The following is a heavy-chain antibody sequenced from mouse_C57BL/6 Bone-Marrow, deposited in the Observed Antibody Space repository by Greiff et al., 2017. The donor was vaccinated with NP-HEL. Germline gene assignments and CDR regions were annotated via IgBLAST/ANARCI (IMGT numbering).Heavy chain of an antibody. CDR3: ARSDYSNYGGFAY. V-gene: IGHV1-69*01. J-gene: IGHJ3*01. Sequence: QVQLQQPGAELVMPGASVKLSCKASGYTFTSYWMHWVKQRPGQGLEWIGEIDPSDSYTNYNQKFKGKSTLTVDKSSSTAYMQLSSLTAEDSAVCYCARSDYSNYGGFAYWGQGTLVTVSA. D-gene: IGHD2-5*01. CDR2: IDPSDSYT. CDR1: GYTFTSYW.